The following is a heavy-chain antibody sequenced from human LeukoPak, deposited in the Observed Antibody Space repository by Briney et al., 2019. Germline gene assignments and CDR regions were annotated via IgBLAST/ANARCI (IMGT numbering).Heavy chain of an antibody. V-gene: IGHV4-38-2*02. Sequence: SETLSLTCTVSGYSISSGYYWGWIRQPPGKGLEWIGSIYHSGSTYYNPSLKSRVTISVDTSKNQFSLKLSSVTAADTAVYYCARARRRGLRLGELSFFDYWGQGTLVTVSS. J-gene: IGHJ4*02. CDR1: GYSISSGYY. CDR2: IYHSGST. CDR3: ARARRRGLRLGELSFFDY. D-gene: IGHD3-16*02.